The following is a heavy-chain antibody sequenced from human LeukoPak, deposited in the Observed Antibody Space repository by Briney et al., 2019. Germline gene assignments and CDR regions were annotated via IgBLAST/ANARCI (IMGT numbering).Heavy chain of an antibody. D-gene: IGHD3-22*01. CDR2: INWNGGST. Sequence: PGGSLRLSCAASGFTFDDYGMSWVRQAPGKGLEWVSGINWNGGSTGYADSVKGRFTISRDNAKNSLYLQMNSLRVEDTASYYCARAKYYYDSSGYCDWGQGTLVTVSS. CDR3: ARAKYYYDSSGYCD. CDR1: GFTFDDYG. V-gene: IGHV3-20*04. J-gene: IGHJ4*02.